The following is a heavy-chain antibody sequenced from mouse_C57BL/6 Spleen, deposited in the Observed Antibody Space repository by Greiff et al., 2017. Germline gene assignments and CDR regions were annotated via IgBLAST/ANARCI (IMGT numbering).Heavy chain of an antibody. Sequence: QVQLQQSDAELVKPGASVKISCKVSGYTFTDHTIHWMKQRPEQGLEWIGYIYPRDGSTKYTEKFKGKATLTADKSASTAYMQLNSLTSEDSAVYFCARYYDYPAWFAYWGQGTLVTVSA. V-gene: IGHV1-78*01. CDR3: ARYYDYPAWFAY. CDR2: IYPRDGST. CDR1: GYTFTDHT. D-gene: IGHD2-4*01. J-gene: IGHJ3*01.